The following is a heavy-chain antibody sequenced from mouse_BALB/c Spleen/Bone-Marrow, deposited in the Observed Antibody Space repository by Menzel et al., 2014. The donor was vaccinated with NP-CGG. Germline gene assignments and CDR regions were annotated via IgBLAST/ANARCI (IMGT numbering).Heavy chain of an antibody. CDR2: IDPANGNA. V-gene: IGHV14-3*02. CDR3: AIYFSFDY. J-gene: IGHJ2*01. CDR1: GFNIKDTY. D-gene: IGHD2-3*01. Sequence: EVKLEESGAELVKPGASVRLSCTAPGFNIKDTYMHWVKQRPDQGLEWIGRIDPANGNAKYDPKFQGKAAITADTSSNTTYLQPSGLTSDDSGVYYCAIYFSFDYGGQGTTLTVS.